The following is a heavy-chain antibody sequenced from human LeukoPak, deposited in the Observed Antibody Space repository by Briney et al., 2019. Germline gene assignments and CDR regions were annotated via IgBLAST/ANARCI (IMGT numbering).Heavy chain of an antibody. J-gene: IGHJ4*02. Sequence: GGTLRLSCAASGFTFSSYGMNWVRQAPGKGLEWVSVFSGNDGRAYYADSVKGRFTISRDNSKNTLYLQLNSLRAEDTAVYYCAKGGSYRSQPYFDYWGQGTPVTVSS. D-gene: IGHD3-16*02. V-gene: IGHV3-23*01. CDR1: GFTFSSYG. CDR3: AKGGSYRSQPYFDY. CDR2: FSGNDGRA.